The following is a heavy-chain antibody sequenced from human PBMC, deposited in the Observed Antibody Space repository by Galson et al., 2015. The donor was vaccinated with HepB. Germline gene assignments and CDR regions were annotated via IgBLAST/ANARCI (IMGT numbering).Heavy chain of an antibody. D-gene: IGHD2-15*01. Sequence: SLRLSCAASGFTFSNYAMSWVRQAPGKGLEWVSGINVNGGSTSSADSVKGRLIITRDNSKNTLYLHMNSLRAEDTAVYFCAKSTVMGYCSGSTCTRHFDYWGQGTLVTVSS. J-gene: IGHJ4*02. CDR1: GFTFSNYA. CDR3: AKSTVMGYCSGSTCTRHFDY. CDR2: INVNGGST. V-gene: IGHV3-23*01.